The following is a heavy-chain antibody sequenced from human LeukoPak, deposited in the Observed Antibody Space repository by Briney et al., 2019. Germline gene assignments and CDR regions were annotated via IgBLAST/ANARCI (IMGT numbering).Heavy chain of an antibody. CDR3: ARTTEGGYSYGSFYYYYMDV. CDR1: GGSISSSSHY. D-gene: IGHD5-18*01. Sequence: SETLSLTCTVSGGSISSSSHYWGWIRQPPGKGLEWVGSIHYSGSTYYNPSLKSRVTISVHTSKNQFSLKLSSVTAADTAVYYCARTTEGGYSYGSFYYYYMDVWGKGATVTISS. J-gene: IGHJ6*03. V-gene: IGHV4-39*07. CDR2: IHYSGST.